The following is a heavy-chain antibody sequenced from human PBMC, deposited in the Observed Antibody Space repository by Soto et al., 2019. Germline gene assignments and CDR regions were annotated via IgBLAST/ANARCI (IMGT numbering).Heavy chain of an antibody. CDR2: ISGSGVDT. V-gene: IGHV3-23*01. J-gene: IGHJ4*02. Sequence: EVQLLESGGGLVQPGGSLRLSCAASGFTFRNYPMTWVRQAPGKGLDWVSTISGSGVDTYYPDSVKGRVTISRDNSKNTLYLKINSLRVEDTAVYYCAKGGLLPRANRWFWGQGTLVTVSS. CDR3: AKGGLLPRANRWF. D-gene: IGHD2-2*01. CDR1: GFTFRNYP.